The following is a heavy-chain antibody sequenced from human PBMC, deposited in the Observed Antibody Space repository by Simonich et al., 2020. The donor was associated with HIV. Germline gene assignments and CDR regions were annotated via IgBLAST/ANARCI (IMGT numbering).Heavy chain of an antibody. CDR1: GGSFSGYY. D-gene: IGHD6-13*01. J-gene: IGHJ1*01. V-gene: IGHV4-34*01. CDR2: INHSGST. CDR3: ARLTAGGLGEYFQH. Sequence: QVQLQQWGAGLLQPSETLSLTCAVYGGSFSGYYWSWIRQPPGTGLEWIGEINHSGSTNYNPSLKSRVTISVDTSKNQFSLKLSSVTAADTAVYYCARLTAGGLGEYFQHWGQGTLVTVSS.